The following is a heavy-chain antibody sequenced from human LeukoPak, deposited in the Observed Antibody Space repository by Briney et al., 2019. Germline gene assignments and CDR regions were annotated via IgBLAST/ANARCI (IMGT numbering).Heavy chain of an antibody. D-gene: IGHD2/OR15-2a*01. V-gene: IGHV4-4*07. CDR2: IRAGGDS. J-gene: IGHJ3*01. CDR1: GASFSSFY. Sequence: SETLSLTCTVSGASFSSFYWSLIRQPAGKGLEWLGRIRAGGDSNYNPSHKSRITMSIDTSKQQFSLRLNSVTAADTAVYYCGGSSSIAFHLWGQGTMVTVSS. CDR3: GGSSSIAFHL.